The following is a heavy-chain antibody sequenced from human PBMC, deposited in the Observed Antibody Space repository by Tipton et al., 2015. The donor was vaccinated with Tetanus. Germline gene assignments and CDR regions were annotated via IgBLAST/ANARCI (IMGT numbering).Heavy chain of an antibody. CDR1: GGTFSSYG. D-gene: IGHD2-8*02. V-gene: IGHV1-69*09. J-gene: IGHJ4*02. CDR2: IIPILGIT. Sequence: QLVQSGAEVKKPGSSVKVSCKASGGTFSSYGFNWVRQAPGQGLEWMGRIIPILGITNYAQKFQGRVTITADKSTSTAYMELSSLRSEDTAIYYCARWAHDVESVAWSPPFDYWGQGTLVTVSS. CDR3: ARWAHDVESVAWSPPFDY.